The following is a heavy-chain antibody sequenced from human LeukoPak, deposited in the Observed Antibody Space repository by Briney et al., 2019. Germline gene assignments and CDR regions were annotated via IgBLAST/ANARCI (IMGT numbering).Heavy chain of an antibody. D-gene: IGHD3-16*01. CDR3: ARVRNYDR. CDR2: VNHSGGT. Sequence: PSETLSLTCAVYGGSFSGYYWSWIRHPPGKGLEWIGEVNHSGGTNYNPSLKSRVTISVDKSKNQFSLKLTSVTAADTAVYYCARVRNYDRWGQGTLVTVSS. V-gene: IGHV4-34*01. CDR1: GGSFSGYY. J-gene: IGHJ4*02.